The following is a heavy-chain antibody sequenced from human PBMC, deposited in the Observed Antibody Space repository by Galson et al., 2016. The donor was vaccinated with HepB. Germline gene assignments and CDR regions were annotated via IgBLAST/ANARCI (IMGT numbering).Heavy chain of an antibody. D-gene: IGHD3-3*01. V-gene: IGHV3-23*01. CDR2: LNGSGRKT. J-gene: IGHJ3*02. CDR1: GFTFTSYA. CDR3: AKSLVKKDFWSYYLADAFDI. Sequence: SLRLSCAASGFTFTSYALSWVRQAPGRGLEWVSTLNGSGRKTYYADSVKGRFTISRDNSKNTLFLQMNSLRVEDTAVYYCAKSLVKKDFWSYYLADAFDIRGQGTTVTVST.